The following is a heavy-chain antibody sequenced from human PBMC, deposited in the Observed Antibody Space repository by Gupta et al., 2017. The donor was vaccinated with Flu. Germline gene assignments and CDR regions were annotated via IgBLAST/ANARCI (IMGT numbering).Heavy chain of an antibody. CDR3: AKDGPRVHYYYGMDV. Sequence: QVQLVESGGGVVPPGTSLTLSCAASGFSFSLYGMHWVRQAPGKGLEWVEVISSDGSNIYYADAVNGRFTISRDKSKKTLYLQMNSLRADDKALYYCAKDGPRVHYYYGMDVCGQGTTVTVSS. CDR2: ISSDGSNI. CDR1: GFSFSLYG. J-gene: IGHJ6*02. V-gene: IGHV3-30*18. D-gene: IGHD6-6*01.